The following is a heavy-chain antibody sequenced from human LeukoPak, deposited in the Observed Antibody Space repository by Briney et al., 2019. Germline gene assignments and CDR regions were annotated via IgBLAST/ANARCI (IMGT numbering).Heavy chain of an antibody. Sequence: ASVKVSCKASGYTFTSYGISWVRQAPGQGLEWMGWISAYNGNTNYAQKLQGRVTMTTDTSTSTAYMELRSLRSDDTDVYYCARDPAIDTAMARGAFDIWGQGTMVTVSS. V-gene: IGHV1-18*01. CDR3: ARDPAIDTAMARGAFDI. CDR1: GYTFTSYG. D-gene: IGHD5-18*01. J-gene: IGHJ3*02. CDR2: ISAYNGNT.